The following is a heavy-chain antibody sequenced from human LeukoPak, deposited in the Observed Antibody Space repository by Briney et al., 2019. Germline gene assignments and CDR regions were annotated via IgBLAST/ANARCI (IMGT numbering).Heavy chain of an antibody. CDR2: IGGDGGDT. CDR3: AKDMISANGEYDAFDI. D-gene: IGHD3-10*01. V-gene: IGHV3-23*01. CDR1: GFTFSNYA. J-gene: IGHJ3*02. Sequence: GGSLRLSCAASGFTFSNYAMSWVRQAPGKGLEWVSPIGGDGGDTYYADSVKGRFTISRDNSKNTLYLQVNSLRAEDTAIYYCAKDMISANGEYDAFDIWGQGTMVTVSS.